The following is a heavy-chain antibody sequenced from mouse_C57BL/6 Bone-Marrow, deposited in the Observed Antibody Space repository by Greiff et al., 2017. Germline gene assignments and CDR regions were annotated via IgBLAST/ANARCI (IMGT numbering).Heavy chain of an antibody. V-gene: IGHV5-17*01. D-gene: IGHD1-1*02. CDR3: ASFYGGGFAF. Sequence: EVMLVESGGGLVKPGGSLKLSCAASGFTFSDYGMHWVRQAPEKGLEWVAYISSGSSTIYYADTVKGRFTISRDNAKNTLFLQMTSLRSEDTAMYYCASFYGGGFAFRGQGTLVTVSA. CDR2: ISSGSSTI. J-gene: IGHJ3*01. CDR1: GFTFSDYG.